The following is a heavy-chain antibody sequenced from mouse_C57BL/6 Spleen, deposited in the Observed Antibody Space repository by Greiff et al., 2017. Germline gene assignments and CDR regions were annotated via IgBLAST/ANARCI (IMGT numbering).Heavy chain of an antibody. CDR2: ISGGGGNT. J-gene: IGHJ4*01. D-gene: IGHD2-10*02. CDR1: GFTFSSYT. V-gene: IGHV5-9*01. Sequence: EVQGVESGGGLVKPGGSLKLSCAASGFTFSSYTMSWVRQTPEKRLEWVATISGGGGNTYYPDSVKGRFTISRDNAKNTLYLQMSSLRSEDTALYYCARHDDYGYGNYVEAMDYWGQGTSVTVSS. CDR3: ARHDDYGYGNYVEAMDY.